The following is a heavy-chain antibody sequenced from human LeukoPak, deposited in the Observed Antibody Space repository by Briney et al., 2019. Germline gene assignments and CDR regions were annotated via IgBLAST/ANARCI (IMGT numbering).Heavy chain of an antibody. J-gene: IGHJ4*02. CDR2: ISAYNGNT. Sequence: ASVKASCKASGYTFTSYGISWVRQAPGQGLEWMGWISAYNGNTNYAQKLQGRVTMTTDTSTSTAYMELRSLRSDDTAVYYCARPPVYSSGWDPFDYWGQGTLVTVSS. CDR1: GYTFTSYG. V-gene: IGHV1-18*01. CDR3: ARPPVYSSGWDPFDY. D-gene: IGHD6-19*01.